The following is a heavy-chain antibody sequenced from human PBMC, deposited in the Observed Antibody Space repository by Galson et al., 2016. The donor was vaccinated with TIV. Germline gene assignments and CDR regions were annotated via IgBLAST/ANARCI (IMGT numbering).Heavy chain of an antibody. CDR3: ANHEQGDS. V-gene: IGHV3-33*06. CDR1: GFTFSSYG. CDR2: IWYDGSNE. J-gene: IGHJ4*02. Sequence: SLRLSCAASGFTFSSYGMHWVRQAPGKGLDWVAIIWYDGSNEYYADSVKGRFTISRDSSKNTLYLQMNGLRAEDTAVYYCANHEQGDSWGQGTLVTVSS.